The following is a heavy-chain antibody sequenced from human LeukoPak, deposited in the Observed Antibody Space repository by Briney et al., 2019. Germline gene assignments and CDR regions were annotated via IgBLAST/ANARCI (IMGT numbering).Heavy chain of an antibody. V-gene: IGHV1-69*05. CDR1: GGTFSSYA. D-gene: IGHD3-10*01. CDR2: IIPIFGTA. J-gene: IGHJ6*03. Sequence: ASVKVSCKASGGTFSSYAISWVRQAPGQGLEWMGGIIPIFGTANYAQKFQGRVTMTRDMSTSTVYMELSSLRSEDTAVYYCARRNAEYYYGSGSYYKGYYYYYMDVWGKGTTVTVSS. CDR3: ARRNAEYYYGSGSYYKGYYYYYMDV.